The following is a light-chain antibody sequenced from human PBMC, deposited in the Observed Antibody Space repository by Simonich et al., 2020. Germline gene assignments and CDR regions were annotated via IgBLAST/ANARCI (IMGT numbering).Light chain of an antibody. CDR3: SSYTSSSTLEDWV. Sequence: HSALTQPASVSGSPGQSITISCTGTSSDVGGYTYVSWYQQHPGKAPKLMIYDVSNRPSGVSNRVSGSKSGNTASLTISVLQAEDEADYYCSSYTSSSTLEDWVFGGGTKLTVL. CDR2: DVS. V-gene: IGLV2-14*03. J-gene: IGLJ3*02. CDR1: SSDVGGYTY.